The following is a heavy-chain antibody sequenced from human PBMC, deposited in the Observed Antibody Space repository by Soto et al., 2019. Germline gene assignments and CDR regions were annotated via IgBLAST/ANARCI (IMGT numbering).Heavy chain of an antibody. Sequence: SQTLSLTCAISGDSVSSNSAAWNWIRQSPSRGLEWLGRTYYSSKWNNDYAVSVKSRITINPDTSKNQFYLQLNSVTPDDSSVYYCARQLGIGGAFDIWGQGTMVTVSS. CDR2: TYYSSKWNN. CDR3: ARQLGIGGAFDI. J-gene: IGHJ3*02. V-gene: IGHV6-1*01. CDR1: GDSVSSNSAA. D-gene: IGHD7-27*01.